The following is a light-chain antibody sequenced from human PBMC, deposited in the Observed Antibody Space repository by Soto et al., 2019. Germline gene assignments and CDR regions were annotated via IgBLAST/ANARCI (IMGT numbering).Light chain of an antibody. V-gene: IGKV3-11*01. Sequence: EIVLTQSPATLSLSRGERASRSGRSSKSVSSYYVAWYQQKPGQAPRLLIPEASNRAAGIPARFSGSGSGTDFTLTIRSLEPEDFAVYYCKQSHNWPRKFGQGTKV. CDR2: EAS. J-gene: IGKJ1*01. CDR1: KSVSSY. CDR3: KQSHNWPRK.